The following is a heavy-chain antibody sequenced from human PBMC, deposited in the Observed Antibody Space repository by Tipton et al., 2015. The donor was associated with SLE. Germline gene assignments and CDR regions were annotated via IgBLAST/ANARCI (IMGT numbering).Heavy chain of an antibody. CDR2: IRGQRYGATT. CDR1: GFTLANYA. V-gene: IGHV3-49*04. Sequence: RSLRLSCTTSGFTLANYAMNWVRHTPGKGLAWVGFIRGQRYGATTEYAASVKGRFTISRDDSKNIAYLQMSSLKIEDTGVYYCTGDAYGHDYWGQGTLVTVSS. CDR3: TGDAYGHDY. J-gene: IGHJ4*02. D-gene: IGHD3-10*01.